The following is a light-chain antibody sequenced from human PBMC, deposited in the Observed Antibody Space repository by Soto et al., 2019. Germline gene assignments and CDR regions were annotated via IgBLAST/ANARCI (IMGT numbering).Light chain of an antibody. CDR2: EDS. J-gene: IGLJ2*01. Sequence: QSVLTQPPSVSAAPGQKVTISCSGSSSNIGNSGVSWYQQLPGTAPKLLIYEDSKRPSGIPVRFSGFKSGTSATLGITGLQTGDEAEYYCGTWDTSLSAAALGGGTKLTVL. V-gene: IGLV1-51*02. CDR3: GTWDTSLSAAA. CDR1: SSNIGNSG.